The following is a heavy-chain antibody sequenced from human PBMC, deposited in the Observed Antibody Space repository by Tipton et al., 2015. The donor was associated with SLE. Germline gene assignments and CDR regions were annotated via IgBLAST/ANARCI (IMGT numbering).Heavy chain of an antibody. V-gene: IGHV4-38-2*01. J-gene: IGHJ3*02. D-gene: IGHD3-10*01. CDR3: ARRQPSVLWFTGAFDI. CDR2: INHSGST. Sequence: TLSLTCAVSGFSLRSGYSWGCIRQPPGKGLEWIGEINHSGSTNYNPSLKSRVTISVDTSKNQFSLKVSSVTAADTAVYYCARRQPSVLWFTGAFDIWGQGKMVPAPS. CDR1: GFSLRSGYS.